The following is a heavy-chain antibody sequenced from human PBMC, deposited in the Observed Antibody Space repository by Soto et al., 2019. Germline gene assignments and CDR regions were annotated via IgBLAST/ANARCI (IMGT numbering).Heavy chain of an antibody. D-gene: IGHD2-21*02. CDR2: IHYSGSV. Sequence: SPTRTVSGGSPSGEYYHWTLVRPGPGKGLEWIGYIHYSGSVQYNPSLQSRLTMSVDTSKNVFSLNLSSVTAADTAVYFCVREDDGGDRDYYGLDVWGQGTTVTVSS. CDR3: VREDDGGDRDYYGLDV. J-gene: IGHJ6*02. CDR1: GGSPSGEYYH. V-gene: IGHV4-30-4*01.